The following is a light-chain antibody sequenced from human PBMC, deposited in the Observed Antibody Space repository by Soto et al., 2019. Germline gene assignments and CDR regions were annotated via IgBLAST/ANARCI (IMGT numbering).Light chain of an antibody. J-gene: IGKJ2*01. Sequence: ENVLTQSPGTLSLSPGERATLSCRASQTVYNGFLAWYQQKPGQAPRLLIYGASSRATGIPDRFSGSGSGTEFTLTISRLESEDFAVYYCQHYGNSPYTFGQGTKLEI. CDR1: QTVYNGF. CDR3: QHYGNSPYT. CDR2: GAS. V-gene: IGKV3-20*01.